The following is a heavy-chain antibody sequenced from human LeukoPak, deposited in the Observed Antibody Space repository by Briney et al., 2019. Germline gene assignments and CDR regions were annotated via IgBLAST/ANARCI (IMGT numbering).Heavy chain of an antibody. D-gene: IGHD2-2*02. J-gene: IGHJ6*03. CDR2: ISTNTGNP. Sequence: GASMKVSCKASGYTFTSYAMNWVRQAPGQGLEWMGWISTNTGNPTYAQGFTGRFVFSLDTSVSTAYLQISSLKAEDTAVYYCARRELDELRVSVVPAAISWKSYYYYMDVWGKGTTVTVSS. CDR1: GYTFTSYA. V-gene: IGHV7-4-1*02. CDR3: ARRELDELRVSVVPAAISWKSYYYYMDV.